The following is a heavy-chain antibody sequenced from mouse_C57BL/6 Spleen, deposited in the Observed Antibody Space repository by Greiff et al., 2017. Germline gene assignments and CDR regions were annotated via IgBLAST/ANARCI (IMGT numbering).Heavy chain of an antibody. D-gene: IGHD1-1*01. CDR2: IDPENGDT. J-gene: IGHJ2*01. CDR3: TTDYGSSTGGY. Sequence: EVQVVESGAELVRPGASVKLSCTASGFNIKDDYMHWVKQRPEQGLEWIGWIDPENGDTEYASKFQGKATITADTSSNTAYLQLSSLTSEDTAVYYCTTDYGSSTGGYWGQGTTLTVSS. CDR1: GFNIKDDY. V-gene: IGHV14-4*01.